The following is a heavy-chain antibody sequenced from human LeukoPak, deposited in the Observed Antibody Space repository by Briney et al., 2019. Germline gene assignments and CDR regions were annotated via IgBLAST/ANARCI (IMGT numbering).Heavy chain of an antibody. CDR2: IYGSGSR. CDR1: GGSISRYY. V-gene: IGHV4-4*07. D-gene: IGHD1-1*01. J-gene: IGHJ4*02. Sequence: SETLSLTCNVSGGSISRYYWGWIRQPAGKGLEWIGRIYGSGSRNYNPSLKSRVTMSVDTSKNQFSLKLSSVTAADTAVYYCARDLAGTSFDYWGQGTLVTVSS. CDR3: ARDLAGTSFDY.